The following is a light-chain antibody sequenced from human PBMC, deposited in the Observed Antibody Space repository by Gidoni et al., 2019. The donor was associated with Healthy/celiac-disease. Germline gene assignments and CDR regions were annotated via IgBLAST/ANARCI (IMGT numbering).Light chain of an antibody. V-gene: IGKV3-11*01. CDR1: QSVSSY. J-gene: IGKJ4*01. CDR2: DAS. Sequence: EILLPQSPATLSLSPGERATLSCRASQSVSSYLAGYQQKPAQAPRLLIYDASNRATGIPARFSGSGSGTDFTLTISSLEPEDFAVYYCQQRSNWPLLTFGGGTKVEIK. CDR3: QQRSNWPLLT.